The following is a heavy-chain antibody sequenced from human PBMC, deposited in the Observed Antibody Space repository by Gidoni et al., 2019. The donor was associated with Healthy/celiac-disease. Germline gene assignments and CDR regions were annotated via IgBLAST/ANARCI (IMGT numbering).Heavy chain of an antibody. V-gene: IGHV3-33*01. CDR3: AREGGLAAAGTGDY. J-gene: IGHJ4*02. Sequence: QVQLVESGGGVVQPGRSLILSCAASGFTFSSYGMHWVRQAPGKGLEWVAVIWYDGSNKYYADSVKGRFTISRDNSKNTLYLQMNSLRAEDTAVYYCAREGGLAAAGTGDYWGQGTLVTVSS. CDR2: IWYDGSNK. D-gene: IGHD6-13*01. CDR1: GFTFSSYG.